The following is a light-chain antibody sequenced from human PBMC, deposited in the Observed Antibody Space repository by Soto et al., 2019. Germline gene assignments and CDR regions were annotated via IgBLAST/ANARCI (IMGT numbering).Light chain of an antibody. J-gene: IGKJ2*01. V-gene: IGKV1-5*01. CDR3: QQYQSSSPYT. Sequence: DIQMTQSPSTLSASVGDRVTITCRASQSIGTLLAWYQQKPGKAPRLLIYDASGLESGVPSRFSGSGSGTDFTLAISSLQPDDFATYYCQQYQSSSPYTVGRGTKLEI. CDR2: DAS. CDR1: QSIGTL.